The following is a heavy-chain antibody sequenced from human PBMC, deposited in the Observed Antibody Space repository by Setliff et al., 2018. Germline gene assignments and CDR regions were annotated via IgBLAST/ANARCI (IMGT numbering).Heavy chain of an antibody. V-gene: IGHV4-31*03. CDR2: IYYSGST. CDR3: ARESQGLRGFDI. Sequence: KPSETLSLTCTVSGGSISSGGYYWSWIRQHPGKGLEWIGYIYYSGSTYYNPSLKSRVAISVDTSKNQFSLKLSSVTAADTAVYYCARESQGLRGFDIWGQGTMVTVSS. D-gene: IGHD4-17*01. J-gene: IGHJ3*02. CDR1: GGSISSGGYY.